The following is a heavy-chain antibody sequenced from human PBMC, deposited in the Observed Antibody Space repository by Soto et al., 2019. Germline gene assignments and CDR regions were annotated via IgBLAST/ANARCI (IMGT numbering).Heavy chain of an antibody. J-gene: IGHJ6*02. Sequence: ASVKVSCKASGGTFSSYAISWVRQAPGQGLEWMGGIIPIFGTANYAQKFQGRVTITADESTSTAYMELSSLRSEDTAVYYCARDPRYYGSGSYYNYYCYGMDLWGQGTTVTVSS. D-gene: IGHD3-10*01. CDR1: GGTFSSYA. V-gene: IGHV1-69*13. CDR2: IIPIFGTA. CDR3: ARDPRYYGSGSYYNYYCYGMDL.